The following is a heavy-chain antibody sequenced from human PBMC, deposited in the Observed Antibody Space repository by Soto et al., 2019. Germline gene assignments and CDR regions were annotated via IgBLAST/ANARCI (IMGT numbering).Heavy chain of an antibody. V-gene: IGHV6-1*01. Sequence: SQTLSLTCAISGDSVSSNSAAWNWIRLSPSRGLEWLGRTYSRSKWHNDSAESVKSRITINPDTSKNEFSLHLNFVTPDDTAVYYCARDRAQYGMDVWGQGTTVTVSS. CDR3: ARDRAQYGMDV. J-gene: IGHJ6*02. D-gene: IGHD3-10*01. CDR2: TYSRSKWHN. CDR1: GDSVSSNSAA.